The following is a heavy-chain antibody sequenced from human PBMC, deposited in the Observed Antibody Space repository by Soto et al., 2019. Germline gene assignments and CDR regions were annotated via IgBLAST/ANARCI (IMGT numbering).Heavy chain of an antibody. CDR1: GRSMCSHY. V-gene: IGHV4-59*11. CDR2: VFYGGT. Sequence: PSETLSLTCSVSGRSMCSHYWSWIRQSPDKGLEWLGYVFYGGTDYNPSLGGRVSMSVETSKSQFSLKLTSVTVADTAVYYCASYRGALYFESWGPGILVTVSS. CDR3: ASYRGALYFES. D-gene: IGHD3-16*01. J-gene: IGHJ4*02.